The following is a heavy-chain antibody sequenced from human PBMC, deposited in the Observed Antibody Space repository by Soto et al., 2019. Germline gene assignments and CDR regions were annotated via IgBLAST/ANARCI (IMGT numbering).Heavy chain of an antibody. D-gene: IGHD3-16*01. CDR2: MSYDGSNK. J-gene: IGHJ4*02. Sequence: QVQLVESGGGVVQPGRSLRLSCAASGFTFSSYAMHWVRRAPGKGLEWMAVMSYDGSNKYYADSVKGRFTISRDNSKNALYLQMNSQSPEDTALYYCARDGGAYWGQGTLVIVSS. CDR1: GFTFSSYA. V-gene: IGHV3-30-3*01. CDR3: ARDGGAY.